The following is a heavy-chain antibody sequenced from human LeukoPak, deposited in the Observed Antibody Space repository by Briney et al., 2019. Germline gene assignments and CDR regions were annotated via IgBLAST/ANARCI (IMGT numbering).Heavy chain of an antibody. Sequence: GGSLRLSCAASGFTFSSYGMHWVRQAPGKGLEWVSLIYTGGSTYYADSVKGRFTISRDNSKNTLYLQMNSLRAEDTAVYYCARDIFSSVATYYFDYWGQGTLVTVSS. CDR2: IYTGGST. CDR3: ARDIFSSVATYYFDY. J-gene: IGHJ4*02. CDR1: GFTFSSYG. V-gene: IGHV3-53*01. D-gene: IGHD2-2*01.